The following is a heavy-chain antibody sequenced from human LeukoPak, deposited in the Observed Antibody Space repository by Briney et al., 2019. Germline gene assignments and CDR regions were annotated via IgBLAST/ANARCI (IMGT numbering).Heavy chain of an antibody. D-gene: IGHD5-24*01. CDR1: GGTFSSYA. V-gene: IGHV1-69*04. CDR2: IIPILGIA. Sequence: GASVKVSCKASGGTFSSYAISWVRQALGQGLEWMGRIIPILGIADYAQKFQGRVTMTRDTSTSTVYMELSSLRSEDTAVYYCARWRDTSFDYWGQGTLVTVSS. CDR3: ARWRDTSFDY. J-gene: IGHJ4*02.